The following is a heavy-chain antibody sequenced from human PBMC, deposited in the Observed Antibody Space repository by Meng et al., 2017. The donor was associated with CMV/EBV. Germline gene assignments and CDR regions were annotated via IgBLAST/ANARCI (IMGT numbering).Heavy chain of an antibody. CDR1: GFTFSSYS. CDR3: ARVNIVVVPAAIDGSSFSYYGMDV. CDR2: ISSSSSYI. J-gene: IGHJ6*02. Sequence: ETLSLTCAASGFTFSSYSTNWVRQAPGKGLGWVSSISSSSSYIYYADSVKGRFTISRDNAKNSLYLQMNSLRAEDTAVYYCARVNIVVVPAAIDGSSFSYYGMDVWGQGTTVTVSS. V-gene: IGHV3-21*01. D-gene: IGHD2-2*01.